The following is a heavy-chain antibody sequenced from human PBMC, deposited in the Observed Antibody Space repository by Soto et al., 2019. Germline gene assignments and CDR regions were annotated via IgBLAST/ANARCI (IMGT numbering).Heavy chain of an antibody. Sequence: TLSLTCSVSGGSVSSHYWSWVRQPAGKGLEWIGRIYISGNTKYNPSFKSRVTMSVDTSKNQVSLRLSSVTAADTAVYYCARELKPYNSGWYFTLSWSQGTQVTVSS. V-gene: IGHV4-4*07. CDR1: GGSVSSHY. CDR2: IYISGNT. J-gene: IGHJ5*02. D-gene: IGHD6-19*01. CDR3: ARELKPYNSGWYFTLS.